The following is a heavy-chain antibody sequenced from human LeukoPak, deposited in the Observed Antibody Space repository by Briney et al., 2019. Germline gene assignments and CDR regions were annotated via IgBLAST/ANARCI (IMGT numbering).Heavy chain of an antibody. CDR3: ARDEGILAYSNYGFDY. Sequence: GGSLRLSCAASGFTFSDYYMSWIRQAPGKGREWVSYISSSGSTIYYADSVKGRFTISRYNAKNSLYLQMNSLRAEDTAVYYCARDEGILAYSNYGFDYWGQGTLVTVSS. V-gene: IGHV3-11*01. CDR2: ISSSGSTI. J-gene: IGHJ4*02. D-gene: IGHD4-11*01. CDR1: GFTFSDYY.